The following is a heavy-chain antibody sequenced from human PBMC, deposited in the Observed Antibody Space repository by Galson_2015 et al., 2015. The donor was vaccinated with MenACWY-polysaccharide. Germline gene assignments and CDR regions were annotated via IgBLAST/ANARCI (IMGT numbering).Heavy chain of an antibody. CDR2: INGRGGNT. CDR1: GIAFSNFA. Sequence: SLRLSCAASGIAFSNFAMSWVRQAPGKGLQWVSAINGRGGNTYYADSVRGRFTISRDNSKKTLFLQMNSLRAEDTAVYFCAKDYNYDVVSFGMDLWGPGTTVTVS. V-gene: IGHV3-23*01. CDR3: AKDYNYDVVSFGMDL. J-gene: IGHJ6*02. D-gene: IGHD1-20*01.